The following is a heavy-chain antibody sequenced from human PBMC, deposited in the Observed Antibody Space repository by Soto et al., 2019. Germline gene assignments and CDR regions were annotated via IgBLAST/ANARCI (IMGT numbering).Heavy chain of an antibody. Sequence: QVQLVESGGGVVQPARSLRLSCAASGFTFSSYGMHWVRQAPGKGLEWVAVISYDGSNKYYADSVKGRFTISRDNSKNTLYLQMNSLRAEDTAVYYCAKDLGSEEAERSMDVWGQGTTVTVSS. CDR2: ISYDGSNK. V-gene: IGHV3-30*18. J-gene: IGHJ6*02. D-gene: IGHD1-26*01. CDR1: GFTFSSYG. CDR3: AKDLGSEEAERSMDV.